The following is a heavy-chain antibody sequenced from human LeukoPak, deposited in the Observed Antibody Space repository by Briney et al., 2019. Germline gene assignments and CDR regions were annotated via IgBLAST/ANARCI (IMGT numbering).Heavy chain of an antibody. CDR1: GGSISSYY. CDR2: IYTSGST. CDR3: ATPYGSGSMYYYYGMDV. Sequence: SETLSLTCTVSGGSISSYYWSWIRQPAGKGLEWIGRIYTSGSTNYNPSLKSRVTMSVDTSKNQFSLKLSSVTAADTAVYYCATPYGSGSMYYYYGMDVWGQGTMVTVSS. D-gene: IGHD3-10*01. J-gene: IGHJ6*02. V-gene: IGHV4-4*07.